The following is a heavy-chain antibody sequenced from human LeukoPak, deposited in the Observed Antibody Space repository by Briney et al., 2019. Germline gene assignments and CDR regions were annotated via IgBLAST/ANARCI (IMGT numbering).Heavy chain of an antibody. D-gene: IGHD3-22*01. CDR1: GYSFTNYW. J-gene: IGHJ4*02. CDR2: IYPADSDT. V-gene: IGHV5-51*01. Sequence: GESLKISCKGSGYSFTNYWIGWVRQMPGKGLEWMGIIYPADSDTRYSPSFQGQVTISVDKSISTAYLQWSSLKASDTAMYHCERPRPYYDSSGGAYHFDHWGQGTLVTVSS. CDR3: ERPRPYYDSSGGAYHFDH.